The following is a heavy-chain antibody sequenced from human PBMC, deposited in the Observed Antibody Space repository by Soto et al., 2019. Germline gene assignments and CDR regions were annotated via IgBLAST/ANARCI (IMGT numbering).Heavy chain of an antibody. CDR3: ARACILSREFGP. D-gene: IGHD2-8*01. V-gene: IGHV3-53*04. CDR2: VYSGGST. CDR1: GFTVTSNN. Sequence: EVQLEESGGALVQPGGSLRLSCAASGFTVTSNNMVWVRQVPGRGLEWVAVVYSGGSTYYGDSVKGRFTISGDIAKNTMYLQLNNLRREYTAVYWWARACILSREFGPWGQGALVTVSS. J-gene: IGHJ5*02.